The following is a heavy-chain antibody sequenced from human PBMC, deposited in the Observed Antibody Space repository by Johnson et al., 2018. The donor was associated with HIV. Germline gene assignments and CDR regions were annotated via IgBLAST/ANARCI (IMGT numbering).Heavy chain of an antibody. D-gene: IGHD4-17*01. CDR3: ARDSTPWGGDYVGYAFDL. Sequence: QEQLVESGGGLVQPGGSLRLSCAASGFTFSDYYMSWIRQAPGKGLECLSYISSSGISIYYIDSVKGRFTISRDNAKNSLYLQMSSLRAEDTAVYFCARDSTPWGGDYVGYAFDLWGQGTMVTVSS. J-gene: IGHJ3*01. V-gene: IGHV3-11*04. CDR2: ISSSGISI. CDR1: GFTFSDYY.